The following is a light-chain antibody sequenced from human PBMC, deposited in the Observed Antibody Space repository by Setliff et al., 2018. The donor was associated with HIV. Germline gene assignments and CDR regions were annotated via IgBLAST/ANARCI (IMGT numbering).Light chain of an antibody. CDR2: DVD. Sequence: QSALTQPPSVSGSPGQSVTISCTGTSSDVGAYNRVSWYQQHPGKPPKLIIYDVDKGPSGVPDRFSGSKSGNTASLTVSGLQAEDEADYYCSSYAGGPYVFGTGTKVTV. J-gene: IGLJ1*01. CDR1: SSDVGAYNR. V-gene: IGLV2-11*01. CDR3: SSYAGGPYV.